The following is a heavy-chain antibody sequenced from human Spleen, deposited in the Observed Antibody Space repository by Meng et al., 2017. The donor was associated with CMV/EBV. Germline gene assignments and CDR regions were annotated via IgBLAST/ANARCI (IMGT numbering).Heavy chain of an antibody. CDR3: TGGRITMFPDY. Sequence: SCKASGYTFTGYYMHWVRQAPGQGLEWMGWINPNGSGTNYAQKFQGRVTMTKDTSISTAYMELSRLTSDDAAVYYCTGGRITMFPDYWGQGTLVTVSS. J-gene: IGHJ4*02. V-gene: IGHV1-2*02. CDR2: INPNGSGT. D-gene: IGHD3-10*02. CDR1: GYTFTGYY.